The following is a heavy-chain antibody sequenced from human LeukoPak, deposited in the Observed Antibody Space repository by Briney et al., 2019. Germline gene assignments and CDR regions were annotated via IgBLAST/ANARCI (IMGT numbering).Heavy chain of an antibody. CDR1: GGSFSGYY. CDR2: INHSGNT. Sequence: SETLSLTCAVYGGSFSGYYWSWIRQPPGKGLEWIGEINHSGNTNYNPSLKSRVTISVDTSKNQFSLDLNSVTAADTAVFYCARGDYAFDYWGQGTLVTVSS. D-gene: IGHD4-17*01. J-gene: IGHJ4*02. V-gene: IGHV4-34*01. CDR3: ARGDYAFDY.